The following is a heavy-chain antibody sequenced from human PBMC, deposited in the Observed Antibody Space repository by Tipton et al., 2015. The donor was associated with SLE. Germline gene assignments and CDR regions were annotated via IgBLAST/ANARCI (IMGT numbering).Heavy chain of an antibody. V-gene: IGHV4-39*01. Sequence: TLSLTCSVSGDSISSSSHLWGWIRQPPGKGLEWIGNMHYSGTTDYNPSLTSRVTISVDTSKNKFSLQLVFVTAADTAVYYCARRITYGIPFDRWGQGILVTISS. CDR3: ARRITYGIPFDR. CDR2: MHYSGTT. CDR1: GDSISSSSHL. D-gene: IGHD4-17*01. J-gene: IGHJ5*02.